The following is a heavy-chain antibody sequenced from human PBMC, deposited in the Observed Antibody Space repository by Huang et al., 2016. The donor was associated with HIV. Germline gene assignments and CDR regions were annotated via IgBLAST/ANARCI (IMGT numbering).Heavy chain of an antibody. CDR2: IYHTGKR. D-gene: IGHD3-3*01. Sequence: QMRFQESGPGLVKPSGTLSLTCNVSGGSINTGRYYWGWIRPPPGKGLEWVGSIYHTGKRHYDPSLKGRLTMSADTSKNQFSLNLSSVTAADTAIYYCARNHDFWRGRMFAISYFDVWGRGTLVTVAS. V-gene: IGHV4-39*01. J-gene: IGHJ2*01. CDR3: ARNHDFWRGRMFAISYFDV. CDR1: GGSINTGRYY.